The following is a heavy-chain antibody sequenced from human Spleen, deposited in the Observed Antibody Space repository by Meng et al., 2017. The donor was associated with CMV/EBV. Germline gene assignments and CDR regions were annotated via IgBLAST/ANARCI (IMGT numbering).Heavy chain of an antibody. CDR2: IGGRAEKV. J-gene: IGHJ5*02. CDR3: VRVAALVQDLVPGLYWFDP. V-gene: IGHV3-23*01. Sequence: GESLKISCAASGFKFKDYAVGWVRQAPGKGLEWVSVIGGRAEKVYYADSVKGRFTISRDRSKNTMYLQMNSLSAGDTAVYHCVRVAALVQDLVPGLYWFDPWGQGTLVTVSS. D-gene: IGHD6-13*01. CDR1: GFKFKDYA.